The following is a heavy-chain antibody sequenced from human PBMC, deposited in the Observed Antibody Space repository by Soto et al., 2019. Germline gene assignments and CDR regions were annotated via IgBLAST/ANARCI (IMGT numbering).Heavy chain of an antibody. Sequence: ASETLSLTCGVYGGSFSGYYWSWIRQPPGKGLEWIGEINHSGSTNYNPSLKSRVTISVDTSKNQFSLKLSSVTAADTAVYYCARSSGGSGKLWNYYGMDVWGQGTTVTVSS. D-gene: IGHD3-10*01. V-gene: IGHV4-34*01. CDR3: ARSSGGSGKLWNYYGMDV. CDR2: INHSGST. J-gene: IGHJ6*02. CDR1: GGSFSGYY.